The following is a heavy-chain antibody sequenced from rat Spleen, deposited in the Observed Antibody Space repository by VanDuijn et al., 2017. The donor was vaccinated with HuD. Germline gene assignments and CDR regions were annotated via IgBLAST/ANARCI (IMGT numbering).Heavy chain of an antibody. D-gene: IGHD1-10*01. V-gene: IGHV3-1*01. Sequence: EVQLQESGPGFVKPSQSLSLTCSVTGYSITSNYWGWIRKFPGNKMEWMGYISYSGSTSYNPSLKSRISITRDTSKNQFFLQLNSVTTEDTATYYCARDNSGYWYFDFWGPGTMVTVSS. J-gene: IGHJ1*01. CDR3: ARDNSGYWYFDF. CDR1: GYSITSNY. CDR2: ISYSGST.